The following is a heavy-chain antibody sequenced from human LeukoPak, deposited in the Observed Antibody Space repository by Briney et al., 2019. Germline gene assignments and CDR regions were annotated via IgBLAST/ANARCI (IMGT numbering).Heavy chain of an antibody. CDR3: AKVWSYDYVWGSYRPYFDY. CDR1: GFTFSSYA. D-gene: IGHD3-16*02. CDR2: ISGSGGST. V-gene: IGHV3-23*01. J-gene: IGHJ4*02. Sequence: GGSLRLSGAASGFTFSSYAMSWVRQAPGKGLEWVSAISGSGGSTYYADSVKGRFTISRDNSKNTLYLQMNSLRAEDTAVYYCAKVWSYDYVWGSYRPYFDYWGQGTLVTVSS.